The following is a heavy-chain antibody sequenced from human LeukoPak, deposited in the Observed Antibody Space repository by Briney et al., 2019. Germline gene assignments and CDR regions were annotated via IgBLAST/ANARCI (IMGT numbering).Heavy chain of an antibody. CDR3: ARALYGDDRSHFDY. Sequence: SETLSLTCTVSGGSISSYYWGWIRQPPGKGLEWIGYIYYSGSTNYNPSLKSRVTISVDTSKNQFSLKLSSVTAADTAVYYCARALYGDDRSHFDYWGQGTLVTVSS. J-gene: IGHJ4*02. D-gene: IGHD4-17*01. CDR1: GGSISSYY. CDR2: IYYSGST. V-gene: IGHV4-59*01.